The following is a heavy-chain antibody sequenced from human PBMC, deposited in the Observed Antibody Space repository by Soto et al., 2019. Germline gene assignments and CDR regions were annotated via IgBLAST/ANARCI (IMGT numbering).Heavy chain of an antibody. D-gene: IGHD6-13*01. CDR3: ARGDSSSWYNWYFDL. V-gene: IGHV3-13*01. CDR1: GFTFSSYD. Sequence: EVQLVESGGGLVQPGGSLRLSCAASGFTFSSYDMHWVRQATGKGLEWVSAIGTAGDTYYPGSVKGRFTISRENAKSSLYLQMNSLRAGDTAVYYCARGDSSSWYNWYFDLWGRGTLVTVSS. CDR2: IGTAGDT. J-gene: IGHJ2*01.